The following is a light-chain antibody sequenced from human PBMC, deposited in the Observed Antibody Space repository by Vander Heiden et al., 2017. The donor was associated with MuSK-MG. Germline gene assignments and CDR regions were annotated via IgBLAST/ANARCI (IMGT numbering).Light chain of an antibody. CDR1: QSVSSSY. V-gene: IGKV3-20*01. CDR3: PQEGSSPRT. Sequence: EIVLTQSPGTLSLSPGERATISCRASQSVSSSYLAWYQQKPGQAPRLLIYGASSRATGIPDRFSGSGSGTDFTLTISRLEPEDFAVYFFPQEGSSPRTFGQGTKVEIK. J-gene: IGKJ1*01. CDR2: GAS.